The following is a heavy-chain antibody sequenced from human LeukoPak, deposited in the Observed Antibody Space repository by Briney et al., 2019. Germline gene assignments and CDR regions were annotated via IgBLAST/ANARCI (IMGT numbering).Heavy chain of an antibody. V-gene: IGHV3-7*01. D-gene: IGHD6-13*01. CDR1: GFTFGNYW. CDR3: ARDLSAAGFKRAFDI. J-gene: IGHJ3*02. Sequence: GGSLRLSCAASGFTFGNYWMSWVRQAPGKGLEWVANINQDGSEKYYVDSVKGRFTISRDNAKNSLYLQMNSLRAEDTAVYYCARDLSAAGFKRAFDIWGQGTMVTVSS. CDR2: INQDGSEK.